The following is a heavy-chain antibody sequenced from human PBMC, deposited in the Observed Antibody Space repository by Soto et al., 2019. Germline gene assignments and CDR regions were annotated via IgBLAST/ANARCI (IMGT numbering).Heavy chain of an antibody. CDR1: GGTFSSYA. CDR3: ARGGSNVVTPDVGYYGMDV. V-gene: IGHV1-69*01. D-gene: IGHD2-21*02. CDR2: IIPIFGTA. Sequence: QVQLVQSGAEVKKPGSSVKVSCKASGGTFSSYAISWVRQAPGQGLEWMGGIIPIFGTANYAQKFQGRVTITADESTSTAYMELSSLRSEDTAVYYCARGGSNVVTPDVGYYGMDVWGQGTTVTVSS. J-gene: IGHJ6*02.